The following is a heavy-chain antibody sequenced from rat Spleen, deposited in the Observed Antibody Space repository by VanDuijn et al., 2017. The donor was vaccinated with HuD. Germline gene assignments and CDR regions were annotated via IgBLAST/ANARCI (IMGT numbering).Heavy chain of an antibody. CDR3: SGRNYGGFSGWFTD. J-gene: IGHJ3*01. V-gene: IGHV2-6*01. CDR2: ISSGGSI. CDR1: GFSLTSYH. D-gene: IGHD1-11*01. Sequence: QVQLKESGPGLVQPSQTLSLTCTVSGFSLTSYHVSWVRQAPGKGLEWIATISSGGSIYYNSVLKSRLSINKETSKSQVFLKVNSLQTEDTAIYFCSGRNYGGFSGWFTDWGQGTLVTVSS.